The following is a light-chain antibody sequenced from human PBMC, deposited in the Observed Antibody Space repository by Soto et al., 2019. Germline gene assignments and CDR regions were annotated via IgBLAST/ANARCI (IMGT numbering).Light chain of an antibody. CDR2: GAS. CDR3: QVYGSPPKT. CDR1: QTISNSL. Sequence: VLSLSPGNRSLSPWGSATLSCSGSQTISNSLLACYQQQPGQPTRLLIYGASSRATSTPDSSSGSGAATDSPPTSSRRQQGDAAVYYCQVYGSPPKTFGQGTKVEIK. J-gene: IGKJ1*01. V-gene: IGKV3-20*01.